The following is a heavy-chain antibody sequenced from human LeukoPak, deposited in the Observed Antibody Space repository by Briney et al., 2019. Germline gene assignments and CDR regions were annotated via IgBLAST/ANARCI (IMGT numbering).Heavy chain of an antibody. D-gene: IGHD4-11*01. CDR3: ARDIYSKNGDDY. V-gene: IGHV3-13*01. CDR1: GFTFSSYD. CDR2: IGTAGDT. Sequence: GGSLRLSCAASGFTFSSYDMHWVRQATGKGLEWVSAIGTAGDTYYPGSVKGRFTISRENAKNSLYLQMNSLRAEDTAVYYCARDIYSKNGDDYWGQGTLVTVSS. J-gene: IGHJ4*02.